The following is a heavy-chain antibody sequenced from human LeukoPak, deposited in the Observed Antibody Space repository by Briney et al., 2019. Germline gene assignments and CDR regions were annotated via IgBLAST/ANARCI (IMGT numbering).Heavy chain of an antibody. D-gene: IGHD4-17*01. CDR2: ISSSSSYI. J-gene: IGHJ4*02. V-gene: IGHV3-21*01. CDR1: GFTFSSYS. CDR3: ARAGPRLHDYGDSRDY. Sequence: QPGGSLRLSCAASGFTFSSYSMNWVRQAPGKGLEWVSSISSSSSYIYYADSVKGRFTISRDNAKNSLYLQMNSLRAEDTAVYYCARAGPRLHDYGDSRDYWGQGTLVTVSS.